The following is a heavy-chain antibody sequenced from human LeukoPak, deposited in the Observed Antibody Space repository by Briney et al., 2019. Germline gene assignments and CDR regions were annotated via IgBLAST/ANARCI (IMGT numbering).Heavy chain of an antibody. CDR3: ARGLYCSGGSCYAFDY. J-gene: IGHJ4*02. D-gene: IGHD2-15*01. CDR1: GFTLSDYY. V-gene: IGHV3-11*01. Sequence: PGQSLRLSCAASGFTLSDYYMSWIRQAHGKGLEWVSYIIRSGSTIYYADSVKGRFTISRDNAKNSLYLQMNSLRAEDTAVYYWARGLYCSGGSCYAFDYWGQGTLVTVSS. CDR2: IIRSGSTI.